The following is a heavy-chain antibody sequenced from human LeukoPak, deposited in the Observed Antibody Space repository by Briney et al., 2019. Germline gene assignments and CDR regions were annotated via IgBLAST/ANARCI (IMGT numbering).Heavy chain of an antibody. CDR3: ARDKSGNSGWYSYFDY. D-gene: IGHD6-19*01. Sequence: ASVKVSCKASGYTFTGYYMHWVRQAPGQGLEWMGWIYPNSGDTNYAQKFQGRVTMTRDTSISTAYMELSRLRSDDTAVYYCARDKSGNSGWYSYFDYWGQGTLVTVSS. V-gene: IGHV1-2*02. CDR2: IYPNSGDT. J-gene: IGHJ4*02. CDR1: GYTFTGYY.